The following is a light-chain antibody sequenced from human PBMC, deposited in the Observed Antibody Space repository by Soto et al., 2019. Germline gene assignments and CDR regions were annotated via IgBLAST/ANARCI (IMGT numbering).Light chain of an antibody. CDR3: QQRSNWPTWT. CDR2: DAS. J-gene: IGKJ1*01. V-gene: IGKV3-11*01. CDR1: QSVSSTY. Sequence: EIVLTQSPGTLSLSPGERATLSCRASQSVSSTYLAWYQQKPGQAPRLLIYDASNRATGIPARFSGSGSGTDFTLTISSLKPEDSAVYYCQQRSNWPTWTFGQGTKVDIK.